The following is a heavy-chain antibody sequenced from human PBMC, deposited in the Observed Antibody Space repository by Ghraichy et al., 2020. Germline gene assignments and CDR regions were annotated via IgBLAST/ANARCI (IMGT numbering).Heavy chain of an antibody. D-gene: IGHD3-3*01. CDR2: IYYSGST. CDR1: GGSISSYY. CDR3: ARVTIFGEPDY. J-gene: IGHJ4*02. Sequence: ESLNISCTVSGGSISSYYWSWIRQPPGKGLEWIGYIYYSGSTNYNPSLKSRVTISVDTSKNQFSLKLSSVTAADTAVYYCARVTIFGEPDYWGQGTLVTVSS. V-gene: IGHV4-59*01.